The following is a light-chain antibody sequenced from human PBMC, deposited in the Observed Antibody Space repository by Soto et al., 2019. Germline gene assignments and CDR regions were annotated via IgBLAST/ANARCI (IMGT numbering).Light chain of an antibody. CDR3: GTWDSSFYV. CDR2: DNN. CDR1: SSNIGNNY. Sequence: QSVLTQPPSVSAAPGQKVTISCSGSSSNIGNNYVSWYQQLPGTAPKLLIYDNNKRPSGIPDRFSGSKSGKSATLGITGLQTGDEADYYCGTWDSSFYVFGTGTKV. V-gene: IGLV1-51*01. J-gene: IGLJ1*01.